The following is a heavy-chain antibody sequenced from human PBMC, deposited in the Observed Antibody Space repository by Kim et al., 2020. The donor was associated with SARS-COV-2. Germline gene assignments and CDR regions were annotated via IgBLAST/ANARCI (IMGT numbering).Heavy chain of an antibody. J-gene: IGHJ5*02. CDR2: IYHSGNT. V-gene: IGHV4-4*02. Sequence: SETLSLTCAVSGVSINNNYWWSWVRQPPGKGLEWIGEIYHSGNTNFNSSLKSRVTISADKSMNQFSLRLSSVTAADTAVYYCARTTVGSYSGMYYGGGFDPWGQGILVTVSS. CDR1: GVSINNNYW. D-gene: IGHD1-26*01. CDR3: ARTTVGSYSGMYYGGGFDP.